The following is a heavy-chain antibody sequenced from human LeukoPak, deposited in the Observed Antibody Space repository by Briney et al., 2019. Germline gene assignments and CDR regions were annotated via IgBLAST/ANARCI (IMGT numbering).Heavy chain of an antibody. CDR2: IYHSGST. D-gene: IGHD3-3*01. CDR1: GYSISSGYY. CDR3: ARASDYDFSSGYQNDAFDI. Sequence: SETLSLTCTVSGYSISSGYYWGWIRQPPGKGLEWIGSIYHSGSTYYNPSLKSRVTISVDTSKNQFSLKLSSVTAADTAVYYCARASDYDFSSGYQNDAFDIWGQGTMVTVSS. J-gene: IGHJ3*02. V-gene: IGHV4-38-2*02.